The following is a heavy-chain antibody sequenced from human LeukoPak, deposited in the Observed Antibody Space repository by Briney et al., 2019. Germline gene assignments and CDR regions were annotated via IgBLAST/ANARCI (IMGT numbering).Heavy chain of an antibody. CDR2: IFYSGST. V-gene: IGHV4-39*01. D-gene: IGHD6-13*01. CDR1: GGSFSSSSFY. Sequence: SETLSLTCTVSGGSFSSSSFYWGWIRQPPGKGLEWIGNIFYSGSTYYNPSLKSRVTISVDTSKNQFSLKLSSVTAADTAVYYCARRSSWSNRGFDYWGQGTLVTVSS. J-gene: IGHJ4*02. CDR3: ARRSSWSNRGFDY.